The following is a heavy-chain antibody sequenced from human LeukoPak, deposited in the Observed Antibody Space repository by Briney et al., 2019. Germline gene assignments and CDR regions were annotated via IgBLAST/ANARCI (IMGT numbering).Heavy chain of an antibody. CDR1: EFTFGDYD. V-gene: IGHV3-23*01. Sequence: GGSLRLSCAASEFTFGDYDMSWVRQTLGKGLEWVSSISGDGLGTWYADSVRGRLTISRDKPRNTLYLQLNSLRVDDTAVYYCAKGPNFGSWRALDYWGQGSLVTVSS. D-gene: IGHD3-10*01. CDR2: ISGDGLGT. CDR3: AKGPNFGSWRALDY. J-gene: IGHJ4*02.